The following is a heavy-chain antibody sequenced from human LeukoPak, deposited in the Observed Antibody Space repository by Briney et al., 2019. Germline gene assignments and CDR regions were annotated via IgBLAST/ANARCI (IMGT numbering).Heavy chain of an antibody. CDR3: ARGDSTVTPKYFQY. V-gene: IGHV4-34*01. J-gene: IGHJ1*01. Sequence: PSETLSLTCAVYGGSFSGYYWSWIRQPPGKGLEWIGEINHSGSTNYNPSLKSRVTISVDTSKNQFSLKLSSVTAADTAVYYCARGDSTVTPKYFQYWGQGTLVTVSS. CDR1: GGSFSGYY. CDR2: INHSGST. D-gene: IGHD4-23*01.